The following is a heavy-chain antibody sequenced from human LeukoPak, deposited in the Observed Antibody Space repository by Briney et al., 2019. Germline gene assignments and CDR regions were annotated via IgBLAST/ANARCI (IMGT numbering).Heavy chain of an antibody. Sequence: ASVKVSCKASGYTFIDYYMHWVRQAPGQGLEWVGWMNPNTGGTNYAQKYQGRVTMTSDTSITTFYMELSNLESADTAIYYCARDVFAAYTAHHKFDPWGQGTLVTVSS. CDR2: MNPNTGGT. CDR1: GYTFIDYY. CDR3: ARDVFAAYTAHHKFDP. J-gene: IGHJ5*02. D-gene: IGHD2-2*02. V-gene: IGHV1-2*02.